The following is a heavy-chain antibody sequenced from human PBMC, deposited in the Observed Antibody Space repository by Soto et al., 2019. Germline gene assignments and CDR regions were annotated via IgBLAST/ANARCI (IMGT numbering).Heavy chain of an antibody. CDR1: GFTFSGSA. V-gene: IGHV3-73*02. Sequence: EVQLVESGGGLVQPGGSLKLSCAASGFTFSGSAMHWVRQTSGKGLEWVGRIRTKANDYATVYSASVKGSFTISRDDSKNTAYLQMSSLRPEDTALYYCTPTVTLRGFHYWGQGTLVTVSS. CDR3: TPTVTLRGFHY. J-gene: IGHJ4*02. D-gene: IGHD4-17*01. CDR2: IRTKANDYAT.